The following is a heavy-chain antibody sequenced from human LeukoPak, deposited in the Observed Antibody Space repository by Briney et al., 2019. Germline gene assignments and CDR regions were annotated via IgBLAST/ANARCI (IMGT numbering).Heavy chain of an antibody. J-gene: IGHJ5*02. CDR3: ARGHSGRDWFDP. V-gene: IGHV4-59*01. CDR2: IYYSGST. CDR1: GGSISSYY. D-gene: IGHD5-12*01. Sequence: SETLSLTCTVSGGSISSYYWSWIQQPPGKGLEWIGYIYYSGSTNYNPSLKSRVTISVDTSKNQYSLKLSSVTAADTAVYYCARGHSGRDWFDPWGQGTLVTVSS.